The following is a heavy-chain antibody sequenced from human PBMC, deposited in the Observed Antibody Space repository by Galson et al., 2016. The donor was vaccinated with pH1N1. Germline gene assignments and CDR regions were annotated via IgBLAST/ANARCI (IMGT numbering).Heavy chain of an antibody. Sequence: ETLSLTCIVSGGSISTTNYSWDWIRQPPGKGLEWIGSIYYSERTYYNLSLKSRVTISVDTSKNEFSLNLSSVTAADSAVYFCARRSGWPNWFDPWGQGTLVTVSS. J-gene: IGHJ5*02. CDR1: GGSISTTNYS. V-gene: IGHV4-39*01. CDR3: ARRSGWPNWFDP. D-gene: IGHD6-19*01. CDR2: IYYSERT.